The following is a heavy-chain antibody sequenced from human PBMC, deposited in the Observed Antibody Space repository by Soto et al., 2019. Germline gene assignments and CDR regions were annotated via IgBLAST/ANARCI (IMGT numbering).Heavy chain of an antibody. V-gene: IGHV1-3*01. CDR3: ARGPNPYYFDY. Sequence: GASVKVSCKASGYTFTIYAMHWVRQAPGQRLEWMGWINAGNGNTKYSQKFQGRVTITRDTSASTAYMELSSLRSEDTAVYYCARGPNPYYFDYWGQGTLVTVSS. CDR1: GYTFTIYA. CDR2: INAGNGNT. J-gene: IGHJ4*02.